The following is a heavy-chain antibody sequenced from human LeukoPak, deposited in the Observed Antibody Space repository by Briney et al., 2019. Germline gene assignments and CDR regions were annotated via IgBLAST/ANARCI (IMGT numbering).Heavy chain of an antibody. CDR3: ASSAYCGGDCYPGAFDI. Sequence: SETLSLTCTVSGGSISSYYWSWIRQPAGKGLEWIGRIYTSGSTNYNPSLKSRVTMSVDTSKNQFSLKLSSVTAADTAVYYCASSAYCGGDCYPGAFDIWGQGTMVTVSS. J-gene: IGHJ3*02. CDR1: GGSISSYY. V-gene: IGHV4-4*07. CDR2: IYTSGST. D-gene: IGHD2-21*01.